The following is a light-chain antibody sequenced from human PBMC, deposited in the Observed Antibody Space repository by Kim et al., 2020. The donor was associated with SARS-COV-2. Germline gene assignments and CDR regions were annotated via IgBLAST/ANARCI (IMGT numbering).Light chain of an antibody. Sequence: LSVSPGERATLSWRARQTISINLAWYQQKPGQAPRLLIYGASTRATGVPARFSGSGSGTEFTLTVSSLQSEDFAVYYCQQYNKWPTFGGGTKLEI. V-gene: IGKV3-15*01. CDR2: GAS. J-gene: IGKJ4*01. CDR1: QTISIN. CDR3: QQYNKWPT.